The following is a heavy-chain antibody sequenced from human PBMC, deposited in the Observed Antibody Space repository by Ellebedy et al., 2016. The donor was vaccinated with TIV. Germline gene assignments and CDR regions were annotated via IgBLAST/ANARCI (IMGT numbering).Heavy chain of an antibody. J-gene: IGHJ3*02. CDR3: ARDGDYDAFDI. CDR1: GFTFSDYY. V-gene: IGHV3-11*05. CDR2: ISSSSSYT. Sequence: GESLKISXAASGFTFSDYYMSWIRQAPGKGLERVSYISSSSSYTNYADSVKGRFTISRDNAKNSLYLQMNSLRAEDTAVYYCARDGDYDAFDIWGQGTMVTVSS. D-gene: IGHD4-17*01.